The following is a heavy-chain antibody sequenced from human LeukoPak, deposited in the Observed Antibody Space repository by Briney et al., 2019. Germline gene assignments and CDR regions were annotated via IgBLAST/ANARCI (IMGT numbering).Heavy chain of an antibody. CDR3: GRSALAAAGRRMFDY. CDR1: GYTFTGYY. D-gene: IGHD6-13*01. V-gene: IGHV1-2*02. CDR2: INPNSGGT. Sequence: ASVKVSCKASGYTFTGYYMHWVRQAPGQGLEWMGWINPNSGGTNYAQKVQGRVTMNRDTSISIDYMELSRLRSDDTDVYYCGRSALAAAGRRMFDYWGQGTLVTVSS. J-gene: IGHJ4*02.